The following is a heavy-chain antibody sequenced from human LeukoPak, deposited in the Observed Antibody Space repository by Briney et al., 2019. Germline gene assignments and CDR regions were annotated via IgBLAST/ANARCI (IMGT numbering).Heavy chain of an antibody. CDR2: ISGSGGST. J-gene: IGHJ5*02. D-gene: IGHD3-22*01. CDR1: GFTFSSYA. Sequence: GGSPRLSCGASGFTFSSYAMSWVRQAPGKGLEWVSVISGSGGSTYYADSVKGRFTISRDNSKNTLYLQMNSLRAEDTAVYYCAKDQGSGYSINWFDPWGQGTLVTVSS. V-gene: IGHV3-23*01. CDR3: AKDQGSGYSINWFDP.